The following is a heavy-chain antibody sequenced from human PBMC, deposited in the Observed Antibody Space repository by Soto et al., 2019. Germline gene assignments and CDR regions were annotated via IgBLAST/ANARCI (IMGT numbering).Heavy chain of an antibody. CDR3: AREGPGITIFGVVIIPDYYYGMDV. Sequence: PVGSLRLSWSASGFTFSSYEMIWVRQAPGKWLEWVSYIIISGSTIYYADSVEGRFTISRDNAKNSLYLQMNSLRAEDTAVYYCAREGPGITIFGVVIIPDYYYGMDVWGQGTTVTVSS. V-gene: IGHV3-48*03. D-gene: IGHD3-3*01. CDR2: IIISGSTI. CDR1: GFTFSSYE. J-gene: IGHJ6*02.